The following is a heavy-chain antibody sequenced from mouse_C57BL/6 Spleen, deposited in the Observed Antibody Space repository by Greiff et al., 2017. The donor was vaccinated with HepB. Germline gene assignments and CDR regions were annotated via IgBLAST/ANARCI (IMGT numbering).Heavy chain of an antibody. V-gene: IGHV10-1*01. Sequence: EVKLVESGGGLVQPKGSLKLSCAASGFSFNTYAMNWVRQAPGKGLEWVARIRSKSNNYATYYAESVKDRFTISRDDSESMLYLQMNNLKTEDTAMYYCVRHGHYYGSSYGFAYWGQGTLVTVSA. CDR2: IRSKSNNYAT. CDR1: GFSFNTYA. J-gene: IGHJ3*01. CDR3: VRHGHYYGSSYGFAY. D-gene: IGHD1-1*01.